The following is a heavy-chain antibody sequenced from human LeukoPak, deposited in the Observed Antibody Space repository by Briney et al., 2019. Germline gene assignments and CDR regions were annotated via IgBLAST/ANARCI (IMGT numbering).Heavy chain of an antibody. CDR1: GYTFTSYD. V-gene: IGHV1-8*01. D-gene: IGHD3-10*01. Sequence: WASVKLSCNASGYTFTSYDINWVRQATGQGLEWMGWMNPNSGNTGYAQKFQGRVTMTTDTSTSTAYMELRSLRSDDTAVYYCARSSYYYGSGSYYDDYWGEGTLVTVSS. J-gene: IGHJ4*02. CDR2: MNPNSGNT. CDR3: ARSSYYYGSGSYYDDY.